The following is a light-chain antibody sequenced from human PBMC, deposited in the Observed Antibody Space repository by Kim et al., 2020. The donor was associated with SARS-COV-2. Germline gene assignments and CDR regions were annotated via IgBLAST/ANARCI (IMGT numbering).Light chain of an antibody. Sequence: CVLSSGYSNYKVDWYQQGPGKGPRFVMRVGTGGIVGSKGDGIPDRFSVLGSGLNRYLTIKNIQEEDESDYHCGADHGSGSNFVYVFGTGTKFTVL. V-gene: IGLV9-49*03. J-gene: IGLJ1*01. CDR3: GADHGSGSNFVYV. CDR2: VGTGGIVG. CDR1: SGYSNYK.